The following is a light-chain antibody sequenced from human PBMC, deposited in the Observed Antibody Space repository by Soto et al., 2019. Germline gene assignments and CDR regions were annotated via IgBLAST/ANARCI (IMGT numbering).Light chain of an antibody. CDR2: DVS. J-gene: IGLJ1*01. CDR1: SSDVGGYNY. V-gene: IGLV2-11*01. Sequence: QSALTQPRSVSGSPGQSVTISCTGTSSDVGGYNYVSWYQQHPGKAPKLMIYDVSKRLSGVPDRFSGSKSGNTASLTISGLQAEDEADYYCCSYAGSYTFDVFGTGTKLTAL. CDR3: CSYAGSYTFDV.